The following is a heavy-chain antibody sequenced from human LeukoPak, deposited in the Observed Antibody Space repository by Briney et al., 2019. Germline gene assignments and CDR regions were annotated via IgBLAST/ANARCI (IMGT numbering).Heavy chain of an antibody. CDR1: GFTFSSYA. D-gene: IGHD6-19*01. V-gene: IGHV3-23*01. CDR2: ISGSGGST. J-gene: IGHJ6*02. CDR3: AKDVGSGWVGYYYYGMDV. Sequence: PGGSLRLSCAASGFTFSSYAMSWVRQAPGKGLEWVSAISGSGGSTYYADSVKGRFTISRDNSKNTLYLQMNSLRAEDTAVYYCAKDVGSGWVGYYYYGMDVWGQGTTVTVSS.